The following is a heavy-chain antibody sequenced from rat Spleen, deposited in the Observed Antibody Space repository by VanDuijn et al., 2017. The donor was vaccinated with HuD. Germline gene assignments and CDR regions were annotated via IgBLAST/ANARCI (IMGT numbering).Heavy chain of an antibody. J-gene: IGHJ2*01. CDR1: GFTFSSFA. Sequence: EVQLVESGGGLVQPGRSMKLSCAASGFTFSSFAMAWVRQAPTKGLEWVASISYEGSSTYYGDSVKGRFTISRDNAKSTLYLQMNSLRSEDTATYYCATDYYDGWGWGQGVMVTVSS. CDR2: ISYEGSST. D-gene: IGHD1-12*03. CDR3: ATDYYDGWG. V-gene: IGHV5-22*01.